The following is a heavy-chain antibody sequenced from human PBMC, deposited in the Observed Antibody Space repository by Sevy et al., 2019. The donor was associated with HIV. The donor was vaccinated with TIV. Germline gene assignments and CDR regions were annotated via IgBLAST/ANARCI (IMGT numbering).Heavy chain of an antibody. Sequence: ASVKVSCKASGYTFTGYYMHWVRQAPGQGLEWMGRINPNSGGTNYAQKFQGRVTMTRDTSISTAYMELSRLRSDDTAVYYCAREGIGYCSSTSRYARYYGMDVWGQGTTVTVSS. CDR3: AREGIGYCSSTSRYARYYGMDV. V-gene: IGHV1-2*06. J-gene: IGHJ6*02. CDR2: INPNSGGT. D-gene: IGHD2-2*01. CDR1: GYTFTGYY.